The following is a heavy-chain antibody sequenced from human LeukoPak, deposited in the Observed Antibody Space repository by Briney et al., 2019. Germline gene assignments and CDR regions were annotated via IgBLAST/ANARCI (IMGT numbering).Heavy chain of an antibody. CDR1: GYSFTSYW. CDR3: ASVDTAMVRGGYFDY. Sequence: GESLKISCKGSGYSFTSYWIGWVRPMPGKGLEWMGIIYPGDSDTRYSPSFQGQVTISADKSISTAYLQWSSLKASDTAMYYCASVDTAMVRGGYFDYWGQGTLVTVSS. CDR2: IYPGDSDT. V-gene: IGHV5-51*01. D-gene: IGHD5-18*01. J-gene: IGHJ4*02.